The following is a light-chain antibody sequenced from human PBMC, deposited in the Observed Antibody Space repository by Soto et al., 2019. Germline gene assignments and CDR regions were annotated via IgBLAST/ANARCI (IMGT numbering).Light chain of an antibody. J-gene: IGKJ1*01. V-gene: IGKV1-33*01. Sequence: DIQMTQSPSSLSASVGDRVTITCQASQDISNYLNWYQQKPGKAPKLLIYDASNFQTGVPSRFSQSGARTDSTFTISSLQPEDSATYYCQQYDNLPRTCGQGTKVEI. CDR2: DAS. CDR3: QQYDNLPRT. CDR1: QDISNY.